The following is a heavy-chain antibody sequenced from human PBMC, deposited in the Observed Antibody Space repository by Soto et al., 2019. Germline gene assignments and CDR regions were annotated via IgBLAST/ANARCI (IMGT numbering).Heavy chain of an antibody. CDR3: ARALSSAAGLYFDF. Sequence: LSLTCPVSCGSISSYYWSWIRQPAGKGMEWIGRIHTTDGTNYNPSLKSRVTMSIDTSNNQSSLKLSSLTAADTAVYYCARALSSAAGLYFDFWGQGTLVTVSS. CDR1: CGSISSYY. V-gene: IGHV4-4*07. CDR2: IHTTDGT. J-gene: IGHJ4*02. D-gene: IGHD6-13*01.